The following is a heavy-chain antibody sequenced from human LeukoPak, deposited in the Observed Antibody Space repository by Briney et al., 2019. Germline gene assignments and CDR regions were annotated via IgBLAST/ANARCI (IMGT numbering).Heavy chain of an antibody. J-gene: IGHJ4*02. D-gene: IGHD3-22*01. CDR2: IVVGSGNT. CDR3: AASPHYYDSSGFDY. Sequence: GASVKVSCKASGFTFTSSAMQWVRQARGQRLEWIGWIVVGSGNTNYAQKFQERVTITRDMSTSTAYMELSSLRSEDTAVYYCAASPHYYDSSGFDYWGQGTLVTVSS. V-gene: IGHV1-58*02. CDR1: GFTFTSSA.